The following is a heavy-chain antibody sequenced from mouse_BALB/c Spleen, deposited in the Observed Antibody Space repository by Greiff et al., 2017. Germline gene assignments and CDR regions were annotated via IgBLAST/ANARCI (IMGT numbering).Heavy chain of an antibody. J-gene: IGHJ3*01. Sequence: EVQLQQSGAELVRSGASVKLSCTASGFNIKDYYMHWVKQRPEQGLEWIGWIDPENGDTEYAPKFQGKATMTADTSSNTAYLQLSSLTSEDTAVYYCNAREYGKGFAYWGQGTLVTVSA. CDR1: GFNIKDYY. CDR3: NAREYGKGFAY. V-gene: IGHV14-4*02. CDR2: IDPENGDT. D-gene: IGHD2-10*02.